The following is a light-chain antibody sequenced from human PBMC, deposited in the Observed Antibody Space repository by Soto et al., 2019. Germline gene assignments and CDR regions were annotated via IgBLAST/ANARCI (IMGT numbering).Light chain of an antibody. CDR2: TAS. J-gene: IGKJ1*01. Sequence: DIQMTQSPSSLSASVGDRVTITCRASQGIGNSLAWYQQKPGRVPNLLMYTASTLLSGVPSRFSGSGSGTDFTLTISSLQPEDVAAYYCQRHGSAPWTFGQGNKVEIK. CDR1: QGIGNS. V-gene: IGKV1-27*01. CDR3: QRHGSAPWT.